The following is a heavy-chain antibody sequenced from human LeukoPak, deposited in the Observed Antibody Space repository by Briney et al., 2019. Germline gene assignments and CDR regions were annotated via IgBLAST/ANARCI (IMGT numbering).Heavy chain of an antibody. CDR2: IIPIFGTA. J-gene: IGHJ4*02. Sequence: VASVKVSCKASGGTFSSYAISWVRQAPGQGLEWMGGIIPIFGTANYAQKFQGRVTITADKSTSTAYMELSSLRSDDTAVYHCARGFDWLEYYFDYWGQGTLVTVSS. D-gene: IGHD3-9*01. CDR1: GGTFSSYA. V-gene: IGHV1-69*06. CDR3: ARGFDWLEYYFDY.